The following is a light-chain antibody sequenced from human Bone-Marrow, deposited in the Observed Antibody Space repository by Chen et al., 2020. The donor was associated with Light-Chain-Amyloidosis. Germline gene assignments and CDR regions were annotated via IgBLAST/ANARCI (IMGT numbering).Light chain of an antibody. CDR2: RDT. CDR3: QSADSSGTYEVI. J-gene: IGLJ2*01. Sequence: SYELTQPPSVSVSPGQTARITCSGDDLPTKYAYWYQQKPGQAPVLVIHRDTERPSGISERFSGSSAGRTATLTLSGVQAKEEADYHCQSADSSGTYEVIFGGGTKLTVL. V-gene: IGLV3-25*02. CDR1: DLPTKY.